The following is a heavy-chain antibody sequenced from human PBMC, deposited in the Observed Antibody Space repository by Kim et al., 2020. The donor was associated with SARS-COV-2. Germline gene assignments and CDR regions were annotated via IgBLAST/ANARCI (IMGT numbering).Heavy chain of an antibody. D-gene: IGHD6-6*01. CDR3: ARATVPLSRAYFDY. Sequence: SETLSLTCAVYGGSFSGYYWSWIRQPPGKGLEWIGEINHSGSTNYNPSLKSRVTISVDTSKNQFSLKLSSVTAADTAVYYCARATVPLSRAYFDYWGQGTLVTVSS. V-gene: IGHV4-34*01. J-gene: IGHJ4*02. CDR2: INHSGST. CDR1: GGSFSGYY.